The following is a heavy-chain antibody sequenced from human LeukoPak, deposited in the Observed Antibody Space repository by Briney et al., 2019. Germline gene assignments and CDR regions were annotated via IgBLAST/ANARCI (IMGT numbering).Heavy chain of an antibody. Sequence: SQTLSLTCTVSGGSISSGSFYWNWIRQPAGKGLEWIGRIYTGGSTNYNPSLTSRATISVDTSTNQFSLKLSSVTAADTAVYYCARGRGPQWLVRVYYYYYMDVWGKGTTVTVSS. CDR3: ARGRGPQWLVRVYYYYYMDV. J-gene: IGHJ6*03. CDR1: GGSISSGSFY. D-gene: IGHD6-19*01. V-gene: IGHV4-61*02. CDR2: IYTGGST.